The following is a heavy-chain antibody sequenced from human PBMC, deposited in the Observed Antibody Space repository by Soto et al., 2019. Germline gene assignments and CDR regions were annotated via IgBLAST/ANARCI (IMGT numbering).Heavy chain of an antibody. CDR1: GGSISSGDYY. V-gene: IGHV4-30-4*01. CDR3: AREFYGGRLDY. D-gene: IGHD2-15*01. Sequence: SETLSLTCTVLGGSISSGDYYWSWIRQPPGKGLEWIGYIYYSGSTYYNPSLKSRVTISVDTSKNQFSLKLSSVTAADTAVYYCAREFYGGRLDYWGQGTLVTVSS. CDR2: IYYSGST. J-gene: IGHJ4*02.